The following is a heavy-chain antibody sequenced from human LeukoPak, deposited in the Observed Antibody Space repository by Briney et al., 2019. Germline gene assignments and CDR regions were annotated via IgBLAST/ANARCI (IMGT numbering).Heavy chain of an antibody. CDR1: GGSISLSTYY. V-gene: IGHV4-39*01. J-gene: IGHJ4*02. Sequence: PSETLSLTCTVSGGSISLSTYYWGWIRQPPGKGLGWIGSIYYSGDTYYNSSLKSRVTISVDTSKNQFSLKLSSVTAADTAVYYCARLRGAMTTVTSNFDSWGQGTLVTVSS. D-gene: IGHD4-17*01. CDR3: ARLRGAMTTVTSNFDS. CDR2: IYYSGDT.